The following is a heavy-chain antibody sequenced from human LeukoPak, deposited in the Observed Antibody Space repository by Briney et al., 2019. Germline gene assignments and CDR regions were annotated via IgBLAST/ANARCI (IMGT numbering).Heavy chain of an antibody. CDR2: IYYSGST. CDR3: ARHELRITMIVVDNWFDP. D-gene: IGHD3-22*01. V-gene: IGHV4-59*08. CDR1: GGSISSYY. J-gene: IGHJ5*02. Sequence: SETLSLTCTVSGGSISSYYWSWIRQPPGKGLEWIEYIYYSGSTNYNPSLKSRVTISVDTSKNQFSLKLSSVTAADTAVYYCARHELRITMIVVDNWFDPWGQGTLVTVSS.